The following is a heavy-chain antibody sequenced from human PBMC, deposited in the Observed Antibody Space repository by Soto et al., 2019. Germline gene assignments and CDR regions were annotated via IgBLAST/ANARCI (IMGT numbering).Heavy chain of an antibody. CDR2: ISSSSSYT. D-gene: IGHD3-10*01. V-gene: IGHV3-11*05. CDR3: ARDIWALWFGEDHYYGMDV. Sequence: GGSRRLSCAASGFTFSDYYMSWIRQAPGKGLEWVSYISSSSSYTNYADSVKGRFTISRDNAKNSLYLQMNSLRAEDTAVYYCARDIWALWFGEDHYYGMDVWGQGTTVTVSS. CDR1: GFTFSDYY. J-gene: IGHJ6*02.